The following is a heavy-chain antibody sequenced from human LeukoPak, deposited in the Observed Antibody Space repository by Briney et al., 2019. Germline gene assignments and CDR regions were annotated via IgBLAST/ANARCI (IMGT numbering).Heavy chain of an antibody. CDR2: ISGSGAST. J-gene: IGHJ4*02. CDR1: GCTFSTNA. D-gene: IGHD1-26*01. CDR3: AKDVGKWESLHFFDY. V-gene: IGHV3-23*01. Sequence: GGSLRLSCLISGCTFSTNAMSWVRQPPGKGQEWISGISGSGASTWYAVPVTGRFTMSRDRSRNTLYLQMNSLRGDDTAVYYCAKDVGKWESLHFFDYWGQGTLVTVSS.